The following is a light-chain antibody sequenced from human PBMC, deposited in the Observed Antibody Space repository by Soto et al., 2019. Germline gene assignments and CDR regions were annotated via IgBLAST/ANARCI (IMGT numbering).Light chain of an antibody. CDR2: DVS. V-gene: IGLV2-14*01. Sequence: QSALTQPASVSGSPGQSITISCTGTSSDVGDYNYVSWYQQHPGKAPKLMIYDVSNRPSAVSNRFSGSKSGNTASLTISRLQAEDEADYYCSSYTISSTLVFGGGTKLTVL. CDR3: SSYTISSTLV. CDR1: SSDVGDYNY. J-gene: IGLJ2*01.